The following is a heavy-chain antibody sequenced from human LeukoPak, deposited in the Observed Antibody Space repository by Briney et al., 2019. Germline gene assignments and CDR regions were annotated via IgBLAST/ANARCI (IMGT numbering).Heavy chain of an antibody. CDR3: ARDSPVCSY. CDR1: GFTLSSDG. CDR2: LGDSGDST. V-gene: IGHV3-23*01. J-gene: IGHJ4*02. Sequence: PGGSLRLSCAASGFTLSSDGMSWVRQAPGKGLEWVSALGDSGDSTYYADSVKGRFTISRDTSKNTLYLQMNSLRAEDTAVYYCARDSPVCSYWGQGTLVTVSS. D-gene: IGHD3-10*02.